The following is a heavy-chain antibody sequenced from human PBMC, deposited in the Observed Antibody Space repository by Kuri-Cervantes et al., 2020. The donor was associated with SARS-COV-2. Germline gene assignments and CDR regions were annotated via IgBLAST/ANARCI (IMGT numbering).Heavy chain of an antibody. J-gene: IGHJ4*02. D-gene: IGHD6-19*01. V-gene: IGHV4-39*01. CDR2: IYYNGAT. CDR1: GGSISSSNYY. CDR3: ARHRAVSGWYPSYFDY. Sequence: GSLRLSCTVSGGSISSSNYYWGWIRQPPGKGLEWIATIYYNGATQYNPSLRSRVTISVDTSKNQFSLKLSSVTAADTAVYYCARHRAVSGWYPSYFDYWGQGTLVTVSS.